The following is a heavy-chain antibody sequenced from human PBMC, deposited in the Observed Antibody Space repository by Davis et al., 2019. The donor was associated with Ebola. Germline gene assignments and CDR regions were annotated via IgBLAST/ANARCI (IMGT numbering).Heavy chain of an antibody. D-gene: IGHD2-2*01. CDR2: ISAYNGNT. J-gene: IGHJ6*01. CDR3: ARAGIVVVPAAPYYYYGMDV. V-gene: IGHV1-18*01. CDR1: GYTFTSYG. Sequence: ASVKVSCKASGYTFTSYGISWVRQSPGQGLEWMGWISAYNGNTNYAQKLQGRVTMTTDTSTSTAYMELRSLRSDDTAVYYCARAGIVVVPAAPYYYYGMDVWGQGTTVTVSS.